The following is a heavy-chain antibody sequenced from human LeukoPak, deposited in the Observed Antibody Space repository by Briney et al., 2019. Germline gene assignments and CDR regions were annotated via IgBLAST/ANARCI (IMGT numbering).Heavy chain of an antibody. Sequence: GGSLRLSCADSGITFSRYCMTWVRQAPGKGLEWVANIKQDGSEKYYVDSVKGRFTISRDNAKNSLYLQMNSLRAEDTAVYYCARVATYYYGSGSYRPLDYWGQGTLVTVSS. D-gene: IGHD3-10*01. CDR1: GITFSRYC. CDR2: IKQDGSEK. CDR3: ARVATYYYGSGSYRPLDY. V-gene: IGHV3-7*01. J-gene: IGHJ4*02.